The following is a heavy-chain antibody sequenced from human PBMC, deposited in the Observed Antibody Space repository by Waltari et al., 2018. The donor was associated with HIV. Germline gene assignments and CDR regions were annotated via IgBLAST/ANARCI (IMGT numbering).Heavy chain of an antibody. CDR2: FDPEDDET. CDR1: GHPLSALS. J-gene: IGHJ6*02. D-gene: IGHD3-10*01. Sequence: QVQLVPSGAEVKKPGASVKVSCQVSGHPLSALSMHCVRQVPGKGLEWMGNFDPEDDETIYAQKFQGRVTMTEDTSSDTAYMELSSLTSGDTAVYYCATDFSGMVRAYSYYSLDVWGQGTTVTVSS. V-gene: IGHV1-24*01. CDR3: ATDFSGMVRAYSYYSLDV.